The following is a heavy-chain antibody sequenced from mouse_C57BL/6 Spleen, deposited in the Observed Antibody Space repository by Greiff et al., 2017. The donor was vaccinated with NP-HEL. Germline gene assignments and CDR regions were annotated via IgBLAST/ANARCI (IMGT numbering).Heavy chain of an antibody. J-gene: IGHJ1*03. CDR1: GYTFTSYW. CDR3: TREGYGSSYDWYFDV. D-gene: IGHD1-1*01. V-gene: IGHV1-5*01. CDR2: IYPGNSDT. Sequence: VQLQQSGTVLARPGASVKMSCKTSGYTFTSYWMHWVKQRPGQGPEWIGAIYPGNSDTSYNQKFKGKAKLTAVTSASTAYMELSSLTNEDSAVYYCTREGYGSSYDWYFDVWGTGTTVTVSS.